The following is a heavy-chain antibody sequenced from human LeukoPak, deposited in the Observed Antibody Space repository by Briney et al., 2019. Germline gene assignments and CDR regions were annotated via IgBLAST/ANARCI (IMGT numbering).Heavy chain of an antibody. Sequence: SETLSLTCTVSGGSISSYYWSWIRQPPGKGLEWIGYIYYSGSTNYNPSLKSRVTISVDTSKNQFSLKLSSVTAADTAVYYCARVLFYYGSGSLYYMDVWGKGTTVTVSS. V-gene: IGHV4-59*01. CDR1: GGSISSYY. J-gene: IGHJ6*03. D-gene: IGHD3-10*01. CDR3: ARVLFYYGSGSLYYMDV. CDR2: IYYSGST.